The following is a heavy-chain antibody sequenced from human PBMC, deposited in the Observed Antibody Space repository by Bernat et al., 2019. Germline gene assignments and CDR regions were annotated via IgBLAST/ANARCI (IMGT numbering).Heavy chain of an antibody. CDR3: AREIAARGGMDV. V-gene: IGHV3-13*05. D-gene: IGHD6-6*01. CDR2: FGTSGDP. Sequence: EVQLVESGGGLVQPGGSLRLSCAASGFTFSSYDMHWVRQATGKGLEWVSAFGTSGDPYYPGSVKCRFTISRENAKHSLYLQMNSLRAGDTAVYYCAREIAARGGMDVWGQGTTVTVSS. J-gene: IGHJ6*02. CDR1: GFTFSSYD.